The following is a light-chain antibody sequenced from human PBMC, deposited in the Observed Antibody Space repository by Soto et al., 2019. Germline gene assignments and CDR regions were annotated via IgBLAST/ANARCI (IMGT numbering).Light chain of an antibody. J-gene: IGKJ2*01. V-gene: IGKV1-9*01. CDR3: QQLSHYPYT. CDR1: YDISSS. CDR2: DSS. Sequence: DIQLTQSPSFLSASVEDRVTISCRASYDISSSLAWYQQEPGKPPKLLIYDSSTLQTGVPSRFPGSGSGRKFTLTISGLQFGDFATYFCQQLSHYPYTFGQGTKVDIK.